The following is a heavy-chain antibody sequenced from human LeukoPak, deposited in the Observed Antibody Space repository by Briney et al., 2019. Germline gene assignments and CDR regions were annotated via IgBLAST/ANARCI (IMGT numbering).Heavy chain of an antibody. CDR3: ARDPDTAMVPSFGVYGMDV. V-gene: IGHV1-46*01. D-gene: IGHD5-18*01. Sequence: ASVKVSCKASGYTFTSYYMHWVRQAPGQGLEWMGIINPSGGSTSYAQKFQGRVTMTRDTSTSPVYMELSSLRSEDTALYYCARDPDTAMVPSFGVYGMDVWGQGTTVTVSS. J-gene: IGHJ6*02. CDR1: GYTFTSYY. CDR2: INPSGGST.